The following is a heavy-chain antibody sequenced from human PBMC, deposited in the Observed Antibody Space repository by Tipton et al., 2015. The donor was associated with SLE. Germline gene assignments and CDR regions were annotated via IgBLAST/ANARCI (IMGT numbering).Heavy chain of an antibody. CDR2: IYPGDSDT. J-gene: IGHJ2*01. D-gene: IGHD2-2*01. CDR1: GYSFTSYW. CDR3: ARQRSYCTSTSCHYWYFDL. V-gene: IGHV5-51*01. Sequence: VQLVQSGADVKKPGESLKISCKGSGYSFTSYWIGWVRQMPGKGLEWMGIIYPGDSDTRYSPSFQGQVTISADKSINTAYLQWSSLKASDTAMYYCARQRSYCTSTSCHYWYFDLWGRGTLVTVSS.